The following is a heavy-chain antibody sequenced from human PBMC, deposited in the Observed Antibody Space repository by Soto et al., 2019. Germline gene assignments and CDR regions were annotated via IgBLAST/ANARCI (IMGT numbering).Heavy chain of an antibody. CDR3: ARGYYDSRGQANTFDI. J-gene: IGHJ3*02. Sequence: QVQLQESGPGLVKPEETLSLTCTVSGASISSSYCRWIRQSQGKGLEWLGYVYYSGSTNYNPSLNSRVTISVDTSKNQFSLKLSSVTAADTAVYYCARGYYDSRGQANTFDIWGQGTMVTVSS. CDR2: VYYSGST. V-gene: IGHV4-59*01. CDR1: GASISSSY. D-gene: IGHD3-22*01.